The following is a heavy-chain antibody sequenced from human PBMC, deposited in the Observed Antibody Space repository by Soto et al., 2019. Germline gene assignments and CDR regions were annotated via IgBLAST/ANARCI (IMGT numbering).Heavy chain of an antibody. D-gene: IGHD4-17*01. CDR3: ARHYGGRDFDL. J-gene: IGHJ2*01. V-gene: IGHV4-30-2*01. CDR1: GGSISSGDYS. Sequence: QLQLQESGSGLVKPSQTLSLTCAVSGGSISSGDYSWGWIRQPPGKGLEWIVYIYHSGSTYYNPSLKSRVTISVDRSKNQFSLKLSSVTAADTAVYYCARHYGGRDFDLWGRGTLVTVSS. CDR2: IYHSGST.